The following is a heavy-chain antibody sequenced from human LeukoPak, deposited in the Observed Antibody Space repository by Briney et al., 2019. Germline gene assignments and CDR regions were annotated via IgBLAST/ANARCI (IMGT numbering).Heavy chain of an antibody. CDR1: GYTFTGYY. CDR3: ARVACSSSWYGDNWFDP. V-gene: IGHV1-2*02. Sequence: ASVKVSCKASGYTFTGYYMHWVRQAPGQGLEWMGWINPNSGGTNYAQKFQGRVTMTRDTSISTAYMELSRLRSDDTAVYYCARVACSSSWYGDNWFDPWGQGTLVTVSS. J-gene: IGHJ5*02. CDR2: INPNSGGT. D-gene: IGHD6-13*01.